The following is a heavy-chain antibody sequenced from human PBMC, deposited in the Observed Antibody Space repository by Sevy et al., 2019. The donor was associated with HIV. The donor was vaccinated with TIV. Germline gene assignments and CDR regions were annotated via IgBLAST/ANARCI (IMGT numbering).Heavy chain of an antibody. CDR3: AKDFTGYNGMDV. V-gene: IGHV3-30*18. Sequence: GGSLRLSCVVSGITFSTSGMHWVHHAPGKGLEWVAVSSYHGRDKFYADSVKGRSTISRDNSKNILYLQMVSLRAEDTAVYYCAKDFTGYNGMDVWGQGTMVTVSS. D-gene: IGHD3-9*01. CDR1: GITFSTSG. CDR2: SSYHGRDK. J-gene: IGHJ6*02.